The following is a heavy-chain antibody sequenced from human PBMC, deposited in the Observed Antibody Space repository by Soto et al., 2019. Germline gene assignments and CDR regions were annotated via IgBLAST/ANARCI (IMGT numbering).Heavy chain of an antibody. CDR2: INPSGGST. D-gene: IGHD4-17*01. J-gene: IGHJ6*03. CDR1: GYTFTSYY. V-gene: IGHV1-46*03. Sequence: QVQLVQSGAEVKKPGASVTVSCKASGYTFTSYYIHWVRQAPGQGLEWMGIINPSGGSTSYAQKFQGRVTMTRDTSTSTVYMEVSGLRSEDTAVYFCARDQEPSTLYYDHYYMDVWGKGTTVTVSS. CDR3: ARDQEPSTLYYDHYYMDV.